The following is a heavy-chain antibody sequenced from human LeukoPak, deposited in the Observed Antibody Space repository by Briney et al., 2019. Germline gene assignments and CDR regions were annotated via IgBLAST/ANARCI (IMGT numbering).Heavy chain of an antibody. D-gene: IGHD1-14*01. Sequence: GGSLRLSCAASGFTVSSNYMSWVRQAPGKGLEWVSVIYSGGSTYYADSVKGRFTISRDNSKNTLYLQMNSLRAEDTAVHYCARGTRMTPFDYWGQGTLVTVSS. CDR3: ARGTRMTPFDY. J-gene: IGHJ4*02. CDR2: IYSGGST. V-gene: IGHV3-53*01. CDR1: GFTVSSNY.